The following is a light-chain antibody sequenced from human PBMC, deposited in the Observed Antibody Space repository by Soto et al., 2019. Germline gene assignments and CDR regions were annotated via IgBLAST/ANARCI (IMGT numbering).Light chain of an antibody. CDR1: STDIGAYNY. CDR2: EVT. Sequence: QSVLTQPASVSGSPGQSITISCTGTSTDIGAYNYVSWYQQHPGKAPKLLIYEVTNRPSGVSNRFSGSKSGNTASLTISGLQAEDEANYSSDSYTTLSNRVFGTGTKVTVL. J-gene: IGLJ1*01. CDR3: DSYTTLSNRV. V-gene: IGLV2-14*01.